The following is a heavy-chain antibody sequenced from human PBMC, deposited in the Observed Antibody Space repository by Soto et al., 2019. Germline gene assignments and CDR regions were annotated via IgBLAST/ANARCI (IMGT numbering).Heavy chain of an antibody. CDR2: IYHSGST. J-gene: IGHJ4*02. Sequence: QVPLQESGPRLVRPSGTLSLTCTVSSGSISTANWWSWVRQPPGRGLEWIGEIYHSGSTNYNLSLKGRVTLSVDKSKNQFSLRLSSVTAADTAMYSCARRGGGVVLTATTPFDYWGQGTLVTVSS. V-gene: IGHV4-4*02. D-gene: IGHD2-21*02. CDR1: SGSISTANW. CDR3: ARRGGGVVLTATTPFDY.